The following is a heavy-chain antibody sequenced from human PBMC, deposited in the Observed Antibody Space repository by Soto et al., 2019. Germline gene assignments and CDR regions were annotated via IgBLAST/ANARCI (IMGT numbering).Heavy chain of an antibody. CDR2: ISSSSDNI. J-gene: IGHJ4*02. Sequence: EVELVESGGGLIKHGGSLRLSCTASGLTGSGHSMIWVRHAPGKGLERVSSISSSSDNIYYVDSVKGRFTISRDNSKNSLSLQLNSLRAEDTAVYYCARALRGTNWGISFDYWGQGALVTVSS. CDR1: GLTGSGHS. V-gene: IGHV3-21*01. CDR3: ARALRGTNWGISFDY. D-gene: IGHD7-27*01.